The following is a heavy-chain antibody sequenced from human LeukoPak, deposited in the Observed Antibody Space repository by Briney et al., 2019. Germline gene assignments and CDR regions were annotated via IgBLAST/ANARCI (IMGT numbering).Heavy chain of an antibody. CDR2: ISSSGSTI. CDR1: GFILSTNY. CDR3: ARESPIPY. J-gene: IGHJ4*02. V-gene: IGHV3-48*03. Sequence: GGSLRLSCAASGFILSTNYMSWVRQAPGKGLEWVSYISSSGSTIYYEDSVKGRFTISRDNAKNSLFLQMNSLRAEDTAVYYCARESPIPYWGQGTLVTVSS.